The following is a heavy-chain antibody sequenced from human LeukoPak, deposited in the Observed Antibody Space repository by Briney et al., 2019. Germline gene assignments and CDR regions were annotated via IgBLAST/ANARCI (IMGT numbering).Heavy chain of an antibody. CDR3: ASSSGSYSPGDFDY. CDR2: IKQDGSEK. J-gene: IGHJ4*02. D-gene: IGHD1-26*01. Sequence: GRSLRLSCAASGFTFSSYAMHWVRQAPGKGLEWVANIKQDGSEKYYVDSVKGRFTISRDNAKNSLYLQMNSLRAEDTAVYYCASSSGSYSPGDFDYWGQGTLVTVSS. V-gene: IGHV3-7*03. CDR1: GFTFSSYA.